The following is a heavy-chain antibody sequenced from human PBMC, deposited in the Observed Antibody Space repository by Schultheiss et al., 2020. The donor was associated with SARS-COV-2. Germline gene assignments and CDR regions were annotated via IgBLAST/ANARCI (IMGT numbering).Heavy chain of an antibody. CDR1: GYTFTSYD. Sequence: ASVKVSCKASGYTFTSYDIHWVRQATGQGLEWMGWVDPNGGNAGYAQKFQGWVTMTRDTSISTAYMELSSLRSEDTAVYYCALITFGGVNYGMDVWGQGTTVTVSS. CDR2: VDPNGGNA. CDR3: ALITFGGVNYGMDV. J-gene: IGHJ6*02. V-gene: IGHV1-8*01. D-gene: IGHD3-16*01.